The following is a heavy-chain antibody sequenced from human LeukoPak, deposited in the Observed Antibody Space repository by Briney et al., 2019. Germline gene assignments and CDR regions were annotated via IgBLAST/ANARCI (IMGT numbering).Heavy chain of an antibody. J-gene: IGHJ4*02. V-gene: IGHV1-46*01. D-gene: IGHD6-13*01. CDR3: ARGPAAAVYYFDY. CDR2: INPSGGST. Sequence: ASVKVSCKASGYTFTNYYMHWVRQAPGQGLEWMGIINPSGGSTIYAQRFQGRVTMTTDTSTSTVYMELSSLRSGDTAVYYCARGPAAAVYYFDYWGQGTLVTVSS. CDR1: GYTFTNYY.